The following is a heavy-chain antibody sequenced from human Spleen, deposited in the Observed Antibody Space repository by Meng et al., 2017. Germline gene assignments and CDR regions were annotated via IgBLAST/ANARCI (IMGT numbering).Heavy chain of an antibody. V-gene: IGHV4-59*12. Sequence: SETLSLTCTVSGGSISSYYWSWIRQPPGKGLEWIGYIYYSGTTYYTPSLKSRVTISVDTSKNQFSLKLSSVTAADTAVYYCARAGSSDYYFDYWGQGTLVTVSS. D-gene: IGHD3-22*01. CDR2: IYYSGTT. CDR3: ARAGSSDYYFDY. J-gene: IGHJ4*02. CDR1: GGSISSYY.